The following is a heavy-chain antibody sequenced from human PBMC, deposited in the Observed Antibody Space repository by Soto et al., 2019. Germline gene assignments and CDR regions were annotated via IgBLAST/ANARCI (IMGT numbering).Heavy chain of an antibody. V-gene: IGHV4-34*01. Sequence: PSETLSLSCAVYGGSFSGYYWSWIRQPPGKGLEWIGEINHSGSTNYNPSLKSRVTISVDTSKNQFSLKLSSVTAADTAVYYCARHRRYYMDVWGKATTVTVSS. CDR2: INHSGST. CDR1: GGSFSGYY. J-gene: IGHJ6*03. CDR3: ARHRRYYMDV.